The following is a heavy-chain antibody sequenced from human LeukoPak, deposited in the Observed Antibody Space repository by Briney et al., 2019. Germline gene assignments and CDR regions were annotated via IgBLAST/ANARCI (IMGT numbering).Heavy chain of an antibody. J-gene: IGHJ4*02. CDR1: GGSISSSSYY. V-gene: IGHV4-39*07. CDR2: IYYSGST. Sequence: PSETLSLTCTVSGGSISSSSYYWGWIRQPPGKGLEWIGSIYYSGSTYYNPSLKSRVTISVDTSKNQFSLKLSSVTAADTAVYYCARVRLHNYYDSSGYRYYFDYWGQGTLVTVSS. D-gene: IGHD3-22*01. CDR3: ARVRLHNYYDSSGYRYYFDY.